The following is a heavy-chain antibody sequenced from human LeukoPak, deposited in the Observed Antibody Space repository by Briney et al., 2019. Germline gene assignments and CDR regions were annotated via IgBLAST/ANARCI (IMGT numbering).Heavy chain of an antibody. V-gene: IGHV3-48*01. D-gene: IGHD3-10*01. CDR1: GFTFSSYS. CDR3: ARSRSGYYMDV. CDR2: ISSGSTSV. J-gene: IGHJ6*03. Sequence: GGSLRLSCAASGFTFSSYSMNWVRQAPGKGLEWVSYISSGSTSVYYADSVKGRLIISRDNAKNSLYLQMNSLRVEDTAVYYCARSRSGYYMDVWGKGTTVTVSS.